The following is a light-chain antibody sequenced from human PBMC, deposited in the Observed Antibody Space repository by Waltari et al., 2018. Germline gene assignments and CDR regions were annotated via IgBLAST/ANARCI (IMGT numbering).Light chain of an antibody. V-gene: IGKV4-1*01. CDR1: QSVPYSANNKDY. Sequence: DIVMTQSPDFLAVALGERATLNCKSSQSVPYSANNKDYLAWYQQKPGQPPKLLIYWASTRESGVPDRFSGSGSGTDFTLTISSLQAEDVAVYYCQQYYGVPLTFGGGTKVEIK. J-gene: IGKJ4*01. CDR2: WAS. CDR3: QQYYGVPLT.